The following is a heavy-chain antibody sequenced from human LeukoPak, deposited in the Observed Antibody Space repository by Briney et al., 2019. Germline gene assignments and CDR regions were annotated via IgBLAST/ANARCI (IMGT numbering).Heavy chain of an antibody. J-gene: IGHJ3*02. CDR3: ARGYLEWFRAPRDAFDI. V-gene: IGHV4-61*02. CDR1: GGSISSGSYY. Sequence: SETLPLTCTVSGGSISSGSYYWSWIRQPAGKGLEWIGRIYTSGSTNYNPSLKSRVTISVDTSKNQFSLKLSSVTAADTAVYYCARGYLEWFRAPRDAFDIWGQGTMVTVSS. D-gene: IGHD3-3*01. CDR2: IYTSGST.